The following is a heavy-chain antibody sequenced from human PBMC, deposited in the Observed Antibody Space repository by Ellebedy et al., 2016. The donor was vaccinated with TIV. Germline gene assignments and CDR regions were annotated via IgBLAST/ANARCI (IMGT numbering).Heavy chain of an antibody. CDR2: ISYDGSNK. Sequence: GESLKISCAASGFTFSSYAMHWVRQAPGKGLEWVAVISYDGSNKYYADSVKGRFTISRDNSKNTLYLQMNSLRAEDTAVYYCARRKKKSVIDSSGYHYWYFDLWGRGTLVTVSS. J-gene: IGHJ2*01. CDR1: GFTFSSYA. CDR3: ARRKKKSVIDSSGYHYWYFDL. D-gene: IGHD3-22*01. V-gene: IGHV3-30-3*01.